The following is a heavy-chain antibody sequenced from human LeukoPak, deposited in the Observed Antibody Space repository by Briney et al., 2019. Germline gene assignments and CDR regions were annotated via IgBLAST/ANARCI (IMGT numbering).Heavy chain of an antibody. CDR2: IYPGDSDT. D-gene: IGHD3-22*01. Sequence: GESLKISCKGSGYSFNTYWIGWVRQMPGKGLEWMGIIYPGDSDTKYSPSFQGQVTISADKSISTAYLQWSSLKASDTAMYYCARQGDSSGDYYYYYYYMDVWGKGTTVTVSS. CDR1: GYSFNTYW. J-gene: IGHJ6*03. V-gene: IGHV5-51*01. CDR3: ARQGDSSGDYYYYYYYMDV.